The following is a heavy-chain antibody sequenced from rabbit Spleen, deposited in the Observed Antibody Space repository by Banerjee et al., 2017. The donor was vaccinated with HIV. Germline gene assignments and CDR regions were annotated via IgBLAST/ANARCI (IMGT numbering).Heavy chain of an antibody. CDR2: IEGGSSAFS. D-gene: IGHD4-1*01. Sequence: QSLEESGGDLVKPGASLTLTCTASRFSFSSNHYMCWVRQAPGKGLEWIACIEGGSSAFSYFASWAKGRFTISKTSSTTVTLQMTSLTAADTATYFCARDLAGVIGWNFNLWGQGTLVTVS. J-gene: IGHJ4*01. V-gene: IGHV1S40*01. CDR1: RFSFSSNHY. CDR3: ARDLAGVIGWNFNL.